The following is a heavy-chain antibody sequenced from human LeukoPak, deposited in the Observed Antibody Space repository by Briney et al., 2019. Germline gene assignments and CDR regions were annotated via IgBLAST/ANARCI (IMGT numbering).Heavy chain of an antibody. J-gene: IGHJ5*02. CDR1: GGSLSGYY. V-gene: IGHV4-34*01. Sequence: SETLSLTCAVYGGSLSGYYWSWIRQPPGNGLVWIGEINHSGSTNYNPSLKSRVTISVDTSKNHFSLKLSSVTAADTAVYYCARKGWFGELSERNWFDPWGQGTLVTVSS. CDR2: INHSGST. D-gene: IGHD3-10*01. CDR3: ARKGWFGELSERNWFDP.